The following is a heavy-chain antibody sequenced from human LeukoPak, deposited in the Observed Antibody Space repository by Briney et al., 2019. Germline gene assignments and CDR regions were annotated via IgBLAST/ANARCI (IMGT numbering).Heavy chain of an antibody. J-gene: IGHJ3*02. D-gene: IGHD1-26*01. CDR1: GDSLFTSGVA. V-gene: IGHV6-1*01. CDR3: ARGRYSGFDT. Sequence: SQTLSLTCALSGDSLFTSGVAWNGIRQSPSRGLEWLGRTYYTSRWSNEYAVSLKSRITVNADTSKNQFSLQLNSVTPEDTALYYCARGRYSGFDTWGQGTTVTVSS. CDR2: TYYTSRWSN.